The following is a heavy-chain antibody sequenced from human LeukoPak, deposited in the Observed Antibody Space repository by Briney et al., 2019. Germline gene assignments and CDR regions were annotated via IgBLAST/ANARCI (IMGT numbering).Heavy chain of an antibody. CDR1: GFTFSSYA. V-gene: IGHV3-23*01. CDR2: LKKSGGSS. CDR3: ARATGSVDPYDI. J-gene: IGHJ3*02. Sequence: GRSLRLSCAASGFTFSSYAMHWVRQAPGKGLEWVSTLKKSGGSSHYADSVKGRFTISGDSSKNTLYLQMNSLRADDTAVYYCARATGSVDPYDIWGQGTMVTVST. D-gene: IGHD2-8*02.